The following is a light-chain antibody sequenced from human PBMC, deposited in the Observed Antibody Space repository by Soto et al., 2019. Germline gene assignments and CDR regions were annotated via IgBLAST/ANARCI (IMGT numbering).Light chain of an antibody. CDR3: LQHNTYPYT. V-gene: IGKV1-17*01. Sequence: EIQLTKSPSSLPASVGDRVAIICRASQGIRNDLGWYQQKPGKAPKRLIYAASSLDGGVPSRFSGSGSGTEFTLTISSLQPEDFATYYCLQHNTYPYTFGQGTKLEIK. CDR2: AAS. J-gene: IGKJ2*01. CDR1: QGIRND.